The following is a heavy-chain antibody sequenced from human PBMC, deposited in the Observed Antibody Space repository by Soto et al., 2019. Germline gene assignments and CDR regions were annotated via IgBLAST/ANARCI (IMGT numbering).Heavy chain of an antibody. Sequence: ASVKVSCKASGYTFTTYGISWVRQAPGQGLEWLGWINTHNGNTNYAQNLQGRVIMTADTSTSTAYMELRSLRSDDTAIYYCTREGSAPYYYYGMDAWGQGTSVTVSS. D-gene: IGHD3-10*01. J-gene: IGHJ6*02. CDR2: INTHNGNT. V-gene: IGHV1-18*01. CDR1: GYTFTTYG. CDR3: TREGSAPYYYYGMDA.